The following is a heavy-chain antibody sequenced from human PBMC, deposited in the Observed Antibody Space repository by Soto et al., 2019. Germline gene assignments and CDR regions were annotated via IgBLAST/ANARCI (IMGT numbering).Heavy chain of an antibody. CDR2: LSGSGGST. V-gene: IGHV3-23*01. CDR3: AKDRADFWSGYYTWIYFDY. D-gene: IGHD3-3*01. J-gene: IGHJ4*02. CDR1: GFTFSTYA. Sequence: EVQLLESGGGLVQPGESLRLSCAASGFTFSTYAMSWVRQAPGKGLEWVSSLSGSGGSTYYTDSVKGRFTISRDNSKNTLYLQMNSLRAEDTAVYYCAKDRADFWSGYYTWIYFDYWGQGTLVTVSS.